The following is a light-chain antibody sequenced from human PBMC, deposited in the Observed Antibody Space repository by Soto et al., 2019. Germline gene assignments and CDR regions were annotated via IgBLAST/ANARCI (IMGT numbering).Light chain of an antibody. Sequence: DIQMTQSPSSLSASVGDRVTITCRASQTISTYLNWYQQNPGKAPKLLIYAASNLQNGVLSRFSGSGSGTDFTLTTSSLQPEDFATYYCQKSSSIPYTFGQGTKLEIK. J-gene: IGKJ2*01. CDR1: QTISTY. CDR2: AAS. V-gene: IGKV1-39*01. CDR3: QKSSSIPYT.